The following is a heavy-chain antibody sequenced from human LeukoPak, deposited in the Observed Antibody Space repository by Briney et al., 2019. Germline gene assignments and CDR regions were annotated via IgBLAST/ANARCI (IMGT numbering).Heavy chain of an antibody. CDR1: GGSISTGAFS. V-gene: IGHV4-30-4*07. Sequence: SETLSLTCVVSGGSISTGAFSWYWLRQPPGQGPEWIGYIYSSGSSYYNPSLQSRFIISVDTSKNQLSLRVTSVTAADTAVYYCARDPGQEWHYDSSGAFDIWGQGTMVTVSS. CDR2: IYSSGSS. CDR3: ARDPGQEWHYDSSGAFDI. D-gene: IGHD3-22*01. J-gene: IGHJ3*02.